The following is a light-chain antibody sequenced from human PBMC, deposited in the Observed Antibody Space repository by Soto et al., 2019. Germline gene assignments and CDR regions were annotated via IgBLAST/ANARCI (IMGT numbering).Light chain of an antibody. Sequence: SYELTQPPSVSVAPGQTATVTCGGRNIGSKSVHWYQQKPGQAPVLVVHDDSDRPSGIPGRFSGSNSGDTATLTISGVEAGDEADYYCQVWDRSSNHWVFGGGTK. J-gene: IGLJ3*02. CDR1: NIGSKS. V-gene: IGLV3-21*02. CDR2: DDS. CDR3: QVWDRSSNHWV.